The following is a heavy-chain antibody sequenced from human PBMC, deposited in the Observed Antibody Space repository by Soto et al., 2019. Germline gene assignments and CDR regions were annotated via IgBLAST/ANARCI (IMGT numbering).Heavy chain of an antibody. J-gene: IGHJ6*01. Sequence: GASVKVSCKASGGTFSSYAISWVRQAPGQGLEWMGGIIPIFGTANYAQKFQGRVTITADESTSTAYMELSSLRSEDTAVYYCAREGDYYGSGSYYRSRQYYYYGMDVWGQGTTVTVSS. V-gene: IGHV1-69*13. CDR3: AREGDYYGSGSYYRSRQYYYYGMDV. CDR1: GGTFSSYA. CDR2: IIPIFGTA. D-gene: IGHD3-10*01.